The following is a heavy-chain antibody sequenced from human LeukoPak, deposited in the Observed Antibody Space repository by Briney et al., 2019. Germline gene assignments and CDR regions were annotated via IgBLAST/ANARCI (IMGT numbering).Heavy chain of an antibody. Sequence: PRGSLRLSCAASGFTFSDYYMSWIRQAPGKGLEWVSDISSSGSYTNDADSVKGRFTISRDNAKNSLHLEMNSLRVEDTAVYYCAREGYNSGPIPFDSWGQGTLVTVSS. CDR2: ISSSGSYT. CDR3: AREGYNSGPIPFDS. J-gene: IGHJ5*01. V-gene: IGHV3-11*06. D-gene: IGHD5-18*01. CDR1: GFTFSDYY.